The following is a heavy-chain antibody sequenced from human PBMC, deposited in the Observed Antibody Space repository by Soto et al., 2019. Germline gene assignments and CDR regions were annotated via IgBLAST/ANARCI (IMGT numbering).Heavy chain of an antibody. V-gene: IGHV3-11*01. CDR1: GLPFSDYY. CDR3: APRSRITRVRGVMYYYYYRDV. J-gene: IGHJ6*03. D-gene: IGHD3-10*01. CDR2: ISGSAITI. Sequence: PGGSLRLSCAASGLPFSDYYMSWIRQAPGKGLEWVSYISGSAITIYYADSVKGRFTISRDNAKNSLYLQMNSLRSEDTAVYYCAPRSRITRVRGVMYYYYYRDVWGKGTTVPVSS.